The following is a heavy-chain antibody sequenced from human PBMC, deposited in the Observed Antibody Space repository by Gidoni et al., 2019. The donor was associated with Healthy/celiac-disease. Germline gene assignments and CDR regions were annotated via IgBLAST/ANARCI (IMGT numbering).Heavy chain of an antibody. D-gene: IGHD1-26*01. Sequence: QVQLVESGGGVVQPVRSLRPSCAASGFTFISYAMHWVRQAPGKGLEWVAVISYDVSNKYYADSVKGRFTISRDNSKNTLYLQMNSLRAEDTAVYYCARDSLLAMEPGAFDIWGQGTMVTVSS. J-gene: IGHJ3*02. CDR3: ARDSLLAMEPGAFDI. CDR2: ISYDVSNK. CDR1: GFTFISYA. V-gene: IGHV3-30-3*01.